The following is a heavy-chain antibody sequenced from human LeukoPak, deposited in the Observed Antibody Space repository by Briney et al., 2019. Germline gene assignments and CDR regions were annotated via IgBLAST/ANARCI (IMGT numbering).Heavy chain of an antibody. V-gene: IGHV1-18*01. CDR3: ARANVGALDY. CDR2: IGSYNGNT. Sequence: ASVKVSCKASGYTFTRYGVSWVRQAPGQGLEWVGWIGSYNGNTNYAQRLQDRITVTTDTSTSTAYMELSSLRSDDTAMYYCARANVGALDYWGQGTLVTVSS. CDR1: GYTFTRYG. D-gene: IGHD1-26*01. J-gene: IGHJ4*02.